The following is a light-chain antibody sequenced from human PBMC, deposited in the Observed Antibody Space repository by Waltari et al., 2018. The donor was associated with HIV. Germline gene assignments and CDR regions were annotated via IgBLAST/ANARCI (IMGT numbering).Light chain of an antibody. CDR2: RNK. CDR1: RSNIGSNY. CDR3: AAWDDTLSGPD. V-gene: IGLV1-47*01. J-gene: IGLJ1*01. Sequence: QSVLTQPPSASGTPGQRVTISCSGSRSNIGSNYVYWYQQLPGTAPKLLIYRNKNRPSGVPDRFSGSKSGTSASLAISGLRSEDEADYYCAAWDDTLSGPDFGTGTKVTVL.